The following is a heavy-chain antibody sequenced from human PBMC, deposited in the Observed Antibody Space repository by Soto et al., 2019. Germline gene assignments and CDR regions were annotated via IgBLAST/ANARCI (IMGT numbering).Heavy chain of an antibody. CDR1: GYSISSSNW. Sequence: SETLSLTCTVSGYSISSSNWWGWIRQPPGKGLEWIGYIYYSGSTYYNPSLKSRVSMSVDTSKNHFSLKLSSVTAVDTAVYYCASSPVIGTTRRHFDYWGQGTLVTVSS. CDR2: IYYSGST. D-gene: IGHD1-7*01. J-gene: IGHJ4*02. V-gene: IGHV4-28*01. CDR3: ASSPVIGTTRRHFDY.